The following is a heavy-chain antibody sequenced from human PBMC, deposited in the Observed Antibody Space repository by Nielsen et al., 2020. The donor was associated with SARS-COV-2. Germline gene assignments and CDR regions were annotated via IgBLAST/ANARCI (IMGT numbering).Heavy chain of an antibody. CDR2: ISSSDSVR. CDR1: EFTFSSYE. Sequence: GESLKISCAASEFTFSSYEMNWVRQAPGKGLEWVSYISSSDSVRYYADSVKGRFTISRDNAKNSLFLQMNSLRAEDTAVYYCARSMVTNYFDYWGQGTLVTVSS. J-gene: IGHJ4*02. CDR3: ARSMVTNYFDY. D-gene: IGHD4/OR15-4a*01. V-gene: IGHV3-48*03.